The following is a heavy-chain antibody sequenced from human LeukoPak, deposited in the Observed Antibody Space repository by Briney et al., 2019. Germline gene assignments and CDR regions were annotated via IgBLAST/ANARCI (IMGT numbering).Heavy chain of an antibody. CDR2: ISDVGTTQ. V-gene: IGHV3-48*03. J-gene: IGHJ3*02. Sequence: GGSLRLSCAASRFTFRSYELNWVRQAPGKGLEWVSYISDVGTTQHYADSVKGRFIISRDNAKNSLYLQMNSLTTEDTAVYYCARDRSKVTAYDDALDIWGQGTMVIVSS. CDR1: RFTFRSYE. CDR3: ARDRSKVTAYDDALDI. D-gene: IGHD2-21*02.